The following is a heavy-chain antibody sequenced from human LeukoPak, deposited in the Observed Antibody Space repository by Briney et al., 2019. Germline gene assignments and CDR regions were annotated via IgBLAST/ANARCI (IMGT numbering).Heavy chain of an antibody. V-gene: IGHV3-48*03. J-gene: IGHJ4*02. CDR3: AREGNNWNHFDY. CDR2: ISSSGSNI. Sequence: GGSLRLSCAASGFTFSSYEMNWVRQAPGEGLEWVSYISSSGSNIYYADSVKGRFTISRDNAKNSLYLQMNSLRAEDTAVYYCAREGNNWNHFDYWGQGTLVTVSS. CDR1: GFTFSSYE. D-gene: IGHD1-20*01.